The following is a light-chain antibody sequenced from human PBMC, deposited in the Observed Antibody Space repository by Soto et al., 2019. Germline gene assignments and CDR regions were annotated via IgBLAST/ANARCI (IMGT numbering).Light chain of an antibody. Sequence: ALTQPRSVSGSPEQSVTISCTGTSSDFGGYNYVSWYQHHPGKAPKLMIYEVNKRPSGVPDRFSGSKSGNTASLTVSGLQAEDEAAYYCSAYAGSSNVFGTGTKVTVL. V-gene: IGLV2-8*01. J-gene: IGLJ1*01. CDR1: SSDFGGYNY. CDR2: EVN. CDR3: SAYAGSSNV.